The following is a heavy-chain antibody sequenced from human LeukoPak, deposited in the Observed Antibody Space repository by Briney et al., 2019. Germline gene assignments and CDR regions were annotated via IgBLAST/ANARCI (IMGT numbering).Heavy chain of an antibody. Sequence: EASVKVSCKASGYTFSGTGWYLYWLRQAPGQGLEWMGWMSPNSGNTGYAQKFQGRVTMTRNTSISTAYMELSSLRSEDTAVYYCARGLIGGPLRFLEWLTPSWFDPWGQGTLVTVSS. D-gene: IGHD3-3*01. J-gene: IGHJ5*02. CDR1: GYTFSGTGWY. CDR3: ARGLIGGPLRFLEWLTPSWFDP. V-gene: IGHV1-8*02. CDR2: MSPNSGNT.